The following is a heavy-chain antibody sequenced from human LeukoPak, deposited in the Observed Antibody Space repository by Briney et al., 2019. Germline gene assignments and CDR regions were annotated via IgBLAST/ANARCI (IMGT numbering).Heavy chain of an antibody. CDR2: IYYSGST. V-gene: IGHV4-39*01. CDR3: ASHETYYYDSSSPFFDY. Sequence: PSETLSLTCTVSGGSISSSSYYWGWIRQPPGKGLEWIGSIYYSGSTYYNPSLKSRVTISVDTSKNQFSLKLSSVTAADTAVYYCASHETYYYDSSSPFFDYWGQGTLVTVSS. CDR1: GGSISSSSYY. D-gene: IGHD3-22*01. J-gene: IGHJ4*02.